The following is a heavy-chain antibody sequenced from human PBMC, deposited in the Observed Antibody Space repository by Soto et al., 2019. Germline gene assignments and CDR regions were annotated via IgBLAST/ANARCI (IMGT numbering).Heavy chain of an antibody. CDR2: IIPIFGTA. Sequence: QVQLVQSGAEVKKPGSSVKVSCKASGGTFSSYAISWVRQAPGQGLEWMGGIIPIFGTANYAQKFQGRVTTTADQSARTGCMEQSSLSSEDPVVYSCALVPAAPTDYCYYGMDVWGQGTTVTVSS. J-gene: IGHJ6*02. V-gene: IGHV1-69*12. D-gene: IGHD2-2*01. CDR3: ALVPAAPTDYCYYGMDV. CDR1: GGTFSSYA.